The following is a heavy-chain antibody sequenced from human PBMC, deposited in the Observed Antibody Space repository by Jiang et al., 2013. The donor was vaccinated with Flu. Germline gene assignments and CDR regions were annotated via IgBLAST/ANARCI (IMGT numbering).Heavy chain of an antibody. V-gene: IGHV1-3*01. CDR2: INAGNGNT. CDR3: AREVSGTRKYFDF. Sequence: RLEWIGWINAGNGNTKYSQRFQGRVSVTSDTSANTVAMELRSLRSEDTAVYYCAREVSGTRKYFDFWGQGTLVIVSS. D-gene: IGHD1-26*01. J-gene: IGHJ5*01.